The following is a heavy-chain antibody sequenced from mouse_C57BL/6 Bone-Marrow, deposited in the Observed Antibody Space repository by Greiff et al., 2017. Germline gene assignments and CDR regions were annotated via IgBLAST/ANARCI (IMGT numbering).Heavy chain of an antibody. Sequence: VQVVESGAELVKPGASVKMSCKASGYTFTTYPIEWMKQNHGKSLEWIGNFHPYNDDTKYNEKFKGKATLTVEKSSNTVYLELSRLTSDDSAVYYCARSSTFLYYFDYWGQGTTRTVSS. V-gene: IGHV1-47*01. D-gene: IGHD5-1*01. CDR3: ARSSTFLYYFDY. J-gene: IGHJ2*01. CDR2: FHPYNDDT. CDR1: GYTFTTYP.